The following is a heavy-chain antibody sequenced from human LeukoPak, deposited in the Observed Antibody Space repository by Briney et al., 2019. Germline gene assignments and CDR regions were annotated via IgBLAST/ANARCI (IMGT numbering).Heavy chain of an antibody. CDR3: ARDTIGMIVVAFDY. D-gene: IGHD3-22*01. CDR1: GYTFTDSY. CDR2: LNPNSGGT. J-gene: IGHJ4*02. Sequence: ASVKVSCKASGYTFTDSYMHWVRQAPGQGLEWMGWLNPNSGGTNYAQKFQGRVTMTRDTSISTAYMELSRLRSDDTAMYYCARDTIGMIVVAFDYWGQGTLVTVSS. V-gene: IGHV1-2*02.